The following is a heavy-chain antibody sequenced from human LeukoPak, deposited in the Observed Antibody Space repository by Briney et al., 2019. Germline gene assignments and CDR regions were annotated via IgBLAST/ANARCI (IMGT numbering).Heavy chain of an antibody. J-gene: IGHJ3*02. CDR3: ARDPRTTKNAFDI. D-gene: IGHD4-11*01. Sequence: ASVTVSCKASGYTFTGYYMHWMRQAPGQGLEWMGWINPNSGGTNYAQKFQGRVTMTRDTSISTAYMELSSLRSDDTAVYYFARDPRTTKNAFDIWGQGTMVTVSS. CDR2: INPNSGGT. V-gene: IGHV1-2*02. CDR1: GYTFTGYY.